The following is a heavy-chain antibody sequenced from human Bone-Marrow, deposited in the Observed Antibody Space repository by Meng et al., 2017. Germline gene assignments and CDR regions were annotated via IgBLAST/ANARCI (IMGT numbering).Heavy chain of an antibody. D-gene: IGHD6-13*01. CDR1: GFTFSSNS. CDR2: IYSGGST. Sequence: EVSLGETGGSLSPPGGSRCLSCAASGFTFSSNSMGWVRQAPGKGLEWVSVIYSGGSTYFADSVKGRFTISRDNSKNTLYLQMNSLRAEDTAVYYCARSSSWLKYYFDYWGQGTLVTVSS. J-gene: IGHJ4*02. V-gene: IGHV3-53*02. CDR3: ARSSSWLKYYFDY.